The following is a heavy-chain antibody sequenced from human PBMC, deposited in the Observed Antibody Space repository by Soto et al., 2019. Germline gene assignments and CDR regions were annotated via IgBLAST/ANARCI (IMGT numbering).Heavy chain of an antibody. J-gene: IGHJ4*02. V-gene: IGHV3-66*01. Sequence: GGSLRLSCAASGFTVSSNYMSWVRQAPGKGLEWVSVIYGDGRTYYADSVEGRFTISRDNSKNTLYLQMNSLRAEDAAVYYCARRIAVTGSAYFDSWGQGTLVTVSS. CDR3: ARRIAVTGSAYFDS. CDR2: IYGDGRT. CDR1: GFTVSSNY. D-gene: IGHD6-19*01.